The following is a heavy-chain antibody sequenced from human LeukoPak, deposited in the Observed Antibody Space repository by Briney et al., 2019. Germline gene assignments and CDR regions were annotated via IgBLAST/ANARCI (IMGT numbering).Heavy chain of an antibody. CDR1: GFTFSSYA. V-gene: IGHV3-64*01. CDR3: ARESNRRLHYYGIDV. Sequence: GGSLRLSCAASGFTFSSYAMHWVRQAPGKGLEYVSAISSNGGSTYYANSVKGRFTISRDNSKNTLYLQMNSLRAEDTAVYYCARESNRRLHYYGIDVWGLGTTVTVSS. CDR2: ISSNGGST. J-gene: IGHJ6*02. D-gene: IGHD2-15*01.